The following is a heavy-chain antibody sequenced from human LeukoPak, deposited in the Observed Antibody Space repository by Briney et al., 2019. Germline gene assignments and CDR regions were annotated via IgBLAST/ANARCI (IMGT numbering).Heavy chain of an antibody. D-gene: IGHD2/OR15-2a*01. V-gene: IGHV3-21*01. CDR3: ARVRIGAFDI. Sequence: GGSLRLSCAASGFNFSSYSMNRVRQAPGKGLEWVSTISRSSTYIYYADSLKGRFTISRDNAKNSLYLQMNSLRAEDTAVYYCARVRIGAFDIWGQGTMVTVSS. CDR1: GFNFSSYS. CDR2: ISRSSTYI. J-gene: IGHJ3*02.